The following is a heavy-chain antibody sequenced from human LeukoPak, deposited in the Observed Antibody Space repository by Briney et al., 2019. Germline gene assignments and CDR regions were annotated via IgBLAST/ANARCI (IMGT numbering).Heavy chain of an antibody. D-gene: IGHD5-18*01. CDR1: GFTLSSYA. CDR2: ISYDGSNK. V-gene: IGHV3-30-3*01. Sequence: PGGSLRLSCAASGFTLSSYAMHWVRQAPGKGLEWVAVISYDGSNKYYADSVKGRFTISRDNSKNTLYLQMNSLRAEDTAVYYCARSFGYGYYFDYWGQGTLVTVSS. CDR3: ARSFGYGYYFDY. J-gene: IGHJ4*02.